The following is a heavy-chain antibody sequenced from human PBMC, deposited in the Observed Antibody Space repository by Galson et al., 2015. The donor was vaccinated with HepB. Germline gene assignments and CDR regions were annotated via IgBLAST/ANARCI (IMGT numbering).Heavy chain of an antibody. J-gene: IGHJ3*02. V-gene: IGHV3-48*01. Sequence: LRLSCAASGFTFSSYSMNWVRQAPGKGLEWVSYISSSSSTIYYADSVKGRFTISRDNAKNSLYLQMNSLRAEDTAVYYCARTDDSSGYYYVGAFDIWGQGTMVTVSS. CDR1: GFTFSSYS. D-gene: IGHD3-22*01. CDR2: ISSSSSTI. CDR3: ARTDDSSGYYYVGAFDI.